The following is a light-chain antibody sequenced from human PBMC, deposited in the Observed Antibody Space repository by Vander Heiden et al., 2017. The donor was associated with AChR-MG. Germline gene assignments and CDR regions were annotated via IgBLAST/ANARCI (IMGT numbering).Light chain of an antibody. CDR2: ASS. CDR1: HRLSGN. J-gene: IGKJ1*01. V-gene: IGKV3-15*01. Sequence: EIVLTQSPVNLSVSPGERVTLSCRASHRLSGNLAWYQQEPGQAPRLLIYASSTRATGIPARFSGSGSGTDFTLTITGLQSGDVAVYFCQQYNNWPWTFGQGTKVEIK. CDR3: QQYNNWPWT.